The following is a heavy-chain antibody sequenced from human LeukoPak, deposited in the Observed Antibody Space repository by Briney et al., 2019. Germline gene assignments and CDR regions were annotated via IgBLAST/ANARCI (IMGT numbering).Heavy chain of an antibody. J-gene: IGHJ4*02. D-gene: IGHD5-12*01. V-gene: IGHV1-69*04. CDR3: ARESRSGYDYGHFDY. CDR2: IIPILGIA. Sequence: AASVTVSCKASGGTFSSYAISWVRQAPGQGLEWMGRIIPILGIANYAQKFQGRVTITADKSTSTAYMELSSLRSEDTAVYYCARESRSGYDYGHFDYWGQGTLVTVSS. CDR1: GGTFSSYA.